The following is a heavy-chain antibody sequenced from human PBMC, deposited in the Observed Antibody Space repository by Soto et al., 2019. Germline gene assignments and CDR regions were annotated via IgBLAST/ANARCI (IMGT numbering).Heavy chain of an antibody. CDR3: ATPLAYAMRGWDGLDV. J-gene: IGHJ6*02. D-gene: IGHD2-8*01. Sequence: QVQLVQSGAEVKKPGSSVKVSCKASGGTFSSYVIGWVRQAPGQGLEWMGGIISIFGTTHYAQRFQGRVTITADESPSTAYMELSSLRSEDTAEYYCATPLAYAMRGWDGLDVWGQGTTVTVSS. CDR1: GGTFSSYV. V-gene: IGHV1-69*01. CDR2: IISIFGTT.